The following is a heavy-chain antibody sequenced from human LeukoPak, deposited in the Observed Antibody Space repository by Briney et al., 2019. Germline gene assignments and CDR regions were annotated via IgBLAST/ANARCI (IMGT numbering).Heavy chain of an antibody. CDR1: GGSISSYY. CDR3: ASHSSGWPYYYYGMDV. V-gene: IGHV4-59*12. J-gene: IGHJ6*02. CDR2: IYYSGST. D-gene: IGHD6-19*01. Sequence: SETLSLTCTVSGGSISSYYWSWIRQPPGKGLEWIGYIYYSGSTNYNPSLKSRVTISVDTSKNQFSLKLSSVTAADTAVYYCASHSSGWPYYYYGMDVWGQGTTVTVSS.